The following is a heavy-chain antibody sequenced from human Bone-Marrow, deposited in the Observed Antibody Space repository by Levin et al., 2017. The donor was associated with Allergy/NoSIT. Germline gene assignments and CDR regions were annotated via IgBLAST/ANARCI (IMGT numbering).Heavy chain of an antibody. D-gene: IGHD2-2*01. CDR2: ISTGSSHI. J-gene: IGHJ6*02. CDR1: GFTFNTYN. CDR3: ARGRLMPYYYYGMDV. Sequence: GGSLRLSCAASGFTFNTYNMNWVRQAPGKGLEWVSSISTGSSHISYAETLKGRFTISRDNAKNSVYLQMNSLRVEDTAVYYCARGRLMPYYYYGMDVWGQGTTVTVSS. V-gene: IGHV3-21*01.